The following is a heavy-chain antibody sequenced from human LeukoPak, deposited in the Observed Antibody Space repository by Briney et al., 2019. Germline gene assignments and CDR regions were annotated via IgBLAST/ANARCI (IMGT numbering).Heavy chain of an antibody. D-gene: IGHD3-9*01. Sequence: PGGSLRLSCAASGFTFSSYSMNWVRQAPGKGLEWVSYISSSSSTIYYADSVKGRFTISRDNAKNSLYLQMNSLRAEDTAVYYCAGGLLRYFDRWGQGTLVTVSS. CDR3: AGGLLRYFDR. CDR1: GFTFSSYS. J-gene: IGHJ4*02. CDR2: ISSSSSTI. V-gene: IGHV3-48*01.